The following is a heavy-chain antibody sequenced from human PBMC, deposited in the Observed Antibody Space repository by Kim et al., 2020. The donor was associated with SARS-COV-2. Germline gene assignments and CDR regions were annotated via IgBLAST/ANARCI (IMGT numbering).Heavy chain of an antibody. CDR2: IKQDGSEK. CDR1: GFTFSSYW. J-gene: IGHJ4*02. V-gene: IGHV3-7*01. Sequence: GGSLRLSCAASGFTFSSYWMSWVRQAPGKGLEWVANIKQDGSEKYYVDSVKGRFTISRDNAKNSLYLQMNSLRAEDTAVYYCASGFGSGYYFGVGTNYWGQGTLVTVSS. CDR3: ASGFGSGYYFGVGTNY. D-gene: IGHD3-3*01.